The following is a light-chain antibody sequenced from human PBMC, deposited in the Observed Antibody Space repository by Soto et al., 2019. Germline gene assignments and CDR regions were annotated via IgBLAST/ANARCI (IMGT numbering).Light chain of an antibody. CDR3: QQYGTLPWT. Sequence: EIVLTQSPGTLSLSPGERATLSCRASQSVTSSSVAWYRQKPGQAPSLLIYDTSTRATGIPDRFSGSGSGTDFTVTISRLEPEDYAVSFCQQYGTLPWTFGQGTKVEI. V-gene: IGKV3-20*01. J-gene: IGKJ1*01. CDR2: DTS. CDR1: QSVTSSS.